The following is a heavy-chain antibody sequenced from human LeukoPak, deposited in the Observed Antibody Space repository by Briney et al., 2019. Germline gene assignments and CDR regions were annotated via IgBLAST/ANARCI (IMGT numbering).Heavy chain of an antibody. D-gene: IGHD6-13*01. J-gene: IGHJ5*02. CDR2: ISGSGIST. Sequence: RGSLRLSCAASGFTFSSYAMSWIRQAPGKGLEWVSAISGSGISTYYANSVKGRFTISKDISKNTLYLQMNSLRAEDTAIYYCAKDCGMGAAAFVNSWFDPWGQGTLVTVSS. CDR1: GFTFSSYA. CDR3: AKDCGMGAAAFVNSWFDP. V-gene: IGHV3-23*01.